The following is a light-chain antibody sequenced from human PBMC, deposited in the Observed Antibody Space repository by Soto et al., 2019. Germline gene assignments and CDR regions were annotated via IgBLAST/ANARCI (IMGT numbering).Light chain of an antibody. CDR1: QDISSF. CDR3: QHHNSYGIT. CDR2: GAK. J-gene: IGKJ5*01. V-gene: IGKV1-9*01. Sequence: DIQLTQSPSFLSASVGDRVTITCRASQDISSFLAWYQQKPGKSPKLLIFGAKTLQSGVPSRFSGSGSGTDFSLTISSLQPEDFATYYCQHHNSYGITFGQGTLLEIK.